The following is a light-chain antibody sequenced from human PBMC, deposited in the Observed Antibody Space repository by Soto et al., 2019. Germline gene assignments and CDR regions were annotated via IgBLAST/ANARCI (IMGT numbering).Light chain of an antibody. J-gene: IGKJ1*01. CDR2: GAS. V-gene: IGKV3-20*01. CDR1: QSVSSNY. CDR3: QQYGSSPWT. Sequence: EIVLTQSPGTLSLSPGERATLSCRASQSVSSNYLAWYQQKPGQAPRPLIYGASSRATGIPDRFSGSGAGTDFTLTISRLEPEDFAVYYCQQYGSSPWTFGHGPKVEIK.